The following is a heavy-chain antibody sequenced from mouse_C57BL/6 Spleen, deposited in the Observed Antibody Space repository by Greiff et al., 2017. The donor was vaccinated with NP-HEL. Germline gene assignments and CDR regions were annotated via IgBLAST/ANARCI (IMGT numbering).Heavy chain of an antibody. D-gene: IGHD2-3*01. CDR3: ARFDGYYDY. Sequence: EVQLQQSGPVLVKPGASVKMSCKASGYTFTDYYMNWVKQSHGKSLEWIGVINPYNGGTSYNQKFKGKATLTVDKSSSTAYMELNSLTSEDSADYYCARFDGYYDYWGQGTTLTVAS. CDR2: INPYNGGT. CDR1: GYTFTDYY. V-gene: IGHV1-19*01. J-gene: IGHJ2*01.